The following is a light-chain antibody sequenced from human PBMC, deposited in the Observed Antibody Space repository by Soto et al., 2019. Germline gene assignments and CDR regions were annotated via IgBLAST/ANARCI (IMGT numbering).Light chain of an antibody. J-gene: IGKJ1*01. CDR1: QNVRSN. CDR3: QQYNNWRT. CDR2: GAS. V-gene: IGKV3-15*01. Sequence: EIVMTQSPATLSVSPGERATLSCRASQNVRSNLAWYQQKPGQAPRLLIFGASTRATGIPARFSGTGSGTEFTLTISSLQSEDFAVYYCQQYNNWRTFGQGTKV.